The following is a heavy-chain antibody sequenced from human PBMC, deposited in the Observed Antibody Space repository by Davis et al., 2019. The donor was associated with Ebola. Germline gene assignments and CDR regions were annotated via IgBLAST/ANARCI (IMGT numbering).Heavy chain of an antibody. CDR1: GFTFSSYA. D-gene: IGHD3-3*01. CDR3: ARDWSRDFDY. J-gene: IGHJ4*02. Sequence: GESLKISCAASGFTFSSYAMSWVRQAPGKGLEWVSAISGSGGSTYYADSVKGRFTISRDNAKNSVFLQMNSLRVDDAAVYYCARDWSRDFDYWGQGTMVAVSS. V-gene: IGHV3-23*01. CDR2: ISGSGGST.